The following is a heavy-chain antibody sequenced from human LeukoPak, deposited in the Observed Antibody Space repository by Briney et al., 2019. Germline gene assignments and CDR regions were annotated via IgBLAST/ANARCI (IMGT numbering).Heavy chain of an antibody. CDR3: ARDVTVAGTFTRQNYYYYYMDV. V-gene: IGHV1-69*05. CDR1: GGTFSSYA. D-gene: IGHD6-19*01. J-gene: IGHJ6*03. CDR2: IIPIFGTA. Sequence: SVKVSCKASGGTFSSYAISWVRQAPGQGLEWMGRIIPIFGTANYAQKFQGRVTITTDESTSTAYMELSSLRSEDTTVYYCARDVTVAGTFTRQNYYYYYMDVWGKGTTVTVSS.